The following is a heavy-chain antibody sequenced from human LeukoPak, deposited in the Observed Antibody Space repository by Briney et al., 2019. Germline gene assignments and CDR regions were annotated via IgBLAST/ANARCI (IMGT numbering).Heavy chain of an antibody. Sequence: ASVKVSCKASGYTFTSYAMHWVRQAPGQRLEWMGWINAGNGNTKYSQKFQGRVTITRDTSASTAYMELSSLRAEDTAVYYCARDLGYEGIALDYWGQGTLVTVSS. CDR1: GYTFTSYA. CDR3: ARDLGYEGIALDY. J-gene: IGHJ4*02. CDR2: INAGNGNT. V-gene: IGHV1-3*01. D-gene: IGHD6-13*01.